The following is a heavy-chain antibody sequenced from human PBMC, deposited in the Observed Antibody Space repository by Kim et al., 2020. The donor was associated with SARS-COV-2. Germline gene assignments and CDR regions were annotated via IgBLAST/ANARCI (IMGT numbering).Heavy chain of an antibody. CDR1: GFTFSSYA. CDR3: ARDIDGGNILTGYYKVYYYYGMDV. Sequence: GGSLRLSCAASGFTFSSYAMHWVRQAPGKGLEWVAVISYDGSNKYYADSVKGRFTISRDNSKNTLYLQMNSLRAEDTAVYYCARDIDGGNILTGYYKVYYYYGMDVWGQGTTVTVSS. V-gene: IGHV3-30*04. D-gene: IGHD3-9*01. J-gene: IGHJ6*02. CDR2: ISYDGSNK.